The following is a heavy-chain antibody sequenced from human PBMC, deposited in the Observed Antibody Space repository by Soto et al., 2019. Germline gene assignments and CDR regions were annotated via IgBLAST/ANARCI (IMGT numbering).Heavy chain of an antibody. CDR2: INHSGST. D-gene: IGHD3-22*01. J-gene: IGHJ4*02. Sequence: SETLSLTCAVYGGSFSGYYWSWIRQPPGKGLEWIGEINHSGSTNYNPSLKSRVTISVDTSKNQFSLKLSSVTAADTAVYYCGREEVVVATITPAMRVVVPSGSYFDYWGQAFLVTFCS. V-gene: IGHV4-34*01. CDR3: GREEVVVATITPAMRVVVPSGSYFDY. CDR1: GGSFSGYY.